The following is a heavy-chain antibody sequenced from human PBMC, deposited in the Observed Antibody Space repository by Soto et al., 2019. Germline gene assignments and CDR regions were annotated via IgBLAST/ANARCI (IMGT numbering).Heavy chain of an antibody. CDR2: ISGSGGST. V-gene: IGHV3-23*01. CDR3: AKIVVGYCTNGVCQNFDY. Sequence: RIIKDKGKGLEWVSAISGSGGSTYYADSVKGRFTISRDNSKNTLYLQMNSLRAEDTAVYYCAKIVVGYCTNGVCQNFDYWGQGTLVTVSS. D-gene: IGHD2-8*01. J-gene: IGHJ4*02.